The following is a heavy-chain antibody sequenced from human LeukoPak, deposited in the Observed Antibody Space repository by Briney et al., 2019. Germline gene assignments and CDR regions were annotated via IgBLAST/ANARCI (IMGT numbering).Heavy chain of an antibody. CDR2: IKQDGSEK. CDR3: ARGGGTHGRFDY. D-gene: IGHD1/OR15-1a*01. J-gene: IGHJ4*02. Sequence: PGGSLRLSCAASGFTFSTYWMSWVRQAPGKGLEWVATIKQDGSEKYYVDSVKGRSTISRDNAQNSLYLQMNGLRAEDTAVYYCARGGGTHGRFDYWGQGTLVTVSS. CDR1: GFTFSTYW. V-gene: IGHV3-7*04.